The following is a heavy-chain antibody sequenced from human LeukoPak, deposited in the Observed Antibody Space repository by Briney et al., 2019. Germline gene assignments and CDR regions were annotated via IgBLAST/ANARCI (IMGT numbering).Heavy chain of an antibody. CDR1: GFTFSSYS. CDR3: AREGATVVTKHFDY. Sequence: GGSLRLSCAASGFTFSSYSMNWVRQAPGKGLEWVSSISSSSSYIYYADSVKGRFTISRDNAKNSLYLRMNSLRAEDTAVYYCAREGATVVTKHFDYWGQGTLVTVSS. V-gene: IGHV3-21*01. D-gene: IGHD4-23*01. CDR2: ISSSSSYI. J-gene: IGHJ4*02.